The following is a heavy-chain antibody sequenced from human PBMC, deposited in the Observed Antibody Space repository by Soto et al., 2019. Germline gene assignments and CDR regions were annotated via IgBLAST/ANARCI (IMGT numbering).Heavy chain of an antibody. CDR1: GFTFSSYG. CDR2: IWYDGSNK. D-gene: IGHD3-3*01. CDR3: ARDPDFWSGYYTGTGYFDY. Sequence: GGSLRLSCAASGFTFSSYGMHWVRQAPGKGLEWVAVIWYDGSNKYYADSVKGRLTISRDNSKNTLYLQMNSLRAEDTAVYYCARDPDFWSGYYTGTGYFDYWGQGTLVTVSS. J-gene: IGHJ4*02. V-gene: IGHV3-33*01.